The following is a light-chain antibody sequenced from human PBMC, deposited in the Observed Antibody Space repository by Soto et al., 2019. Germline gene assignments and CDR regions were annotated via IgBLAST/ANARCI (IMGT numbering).Light chain of an antibody. CDR3: QQSYSTPPEFT. J-gene: IGKJ3*01. CDR1: QSISSY. CDR2: AAS. V-gene: IGKV1-39*01. Sequence: DIQMTQSPSSLSASVGDRVTITCRASQSISSYLNWYQQKPGKAPKLLIYAASSLQSGDPSRFSRSGYGTDFAQAISSLEPEDFATYDCQQSYSTPPEFTFGPGTKVDIK.